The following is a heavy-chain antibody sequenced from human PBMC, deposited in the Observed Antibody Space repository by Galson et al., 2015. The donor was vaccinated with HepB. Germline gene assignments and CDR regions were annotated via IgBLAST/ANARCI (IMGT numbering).Heavy chain of an antibody. D-gene: IGHD1-20*01. V-gene: IGHV1-69*13. CDR1: GGTFSSYA. J-gene: IGHJ6*02. CDR2: IIPIFGTA. Sequence: SVKVSCKASGGTFSSYAISWVRQAPGQGLEWMGGIIPIFGTANYAQKFQGIVTITADESTSTAYMELSSLRSEDTAVYYCARDQREYNWNDVGYYYYGMDVWGQGTTVTVSS. CDR3: ARDQREYNWNDVGYYYYGMDV.